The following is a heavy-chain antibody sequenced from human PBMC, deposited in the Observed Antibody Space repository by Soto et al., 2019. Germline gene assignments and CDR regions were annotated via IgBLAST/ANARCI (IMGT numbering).Heavy chain of an antibody. V-gene: IGHV4-30-4*01. CDR3: ARVPILGYYGMDV. J-gene: IGHJ6*02. D-gene: IGHD3-16*01. CDR1: GGSISSGDYY. CDR2: IYYSGST. Sequence: SETLSLTCTVSGGSISSGDYYWSWIRQPPGKGLEWIGYIYYSGSTYYNPSLKSRVTISVDTSKNQFSLKLSSVTAADTAVYYCARVPILGYYGMDVWGQGTMVTVSS.